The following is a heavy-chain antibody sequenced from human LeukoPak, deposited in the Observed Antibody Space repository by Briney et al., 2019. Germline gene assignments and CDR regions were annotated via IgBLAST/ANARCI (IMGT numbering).Heavy chain of an antibody. D-gene: IGHD3-10*01. CDR2: IYYSGST. Sequence: SETLSLTCTVSGGSISSSSYYWGWIRQPPGKGLEWIGSIYYSGSTYYNPSLKSRVTISVDTSKNQFSLKLSSVTAADTAVYYCATNLGDYYGSGSYYETPWGQGTLVTVSS. V-gene: IGHV4-39*07. CDR1: GGSISSSSYY. CDR3: ATNLGDYYGSGSYYETP. J-gene: IGHJ5*02.